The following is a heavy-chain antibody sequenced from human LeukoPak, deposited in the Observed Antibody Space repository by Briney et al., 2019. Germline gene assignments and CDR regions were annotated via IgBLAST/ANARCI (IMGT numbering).Heavy chain of an antibody. Sequence: GGSLRLSCAASGFTFSSYAMSWVRQAPGKGLEWVSAISGSGGSTYYADSVKGRFTISRDNSKNTLYLQMNSLRAEDTAVYCCANLAGDSSGWYAGYFDYWGQGTLVTVSS. V-gene: IGHV3-23*01. CDR2: ISGSGGST. CDR3: ANLAGDSSGWYAGYFDY. J-gene: IGHJ4*02. CDR1: GFTFSSYA. D-gene: IGHD6-19*01.